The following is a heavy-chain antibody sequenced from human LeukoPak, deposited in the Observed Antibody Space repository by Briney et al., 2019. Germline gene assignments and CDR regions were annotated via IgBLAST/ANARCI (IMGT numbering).Heavy chain of an antibody. CDR1: GFTFSSYA. CDR3: ARAGLDGYNYDNWFDP. Sequence: QAGGSLRLSCAGSGFTFSSYAMHWVRQAPGKGLEWVAVISYDGSNKYYADSVKGRFTISRDNSKNTLYLQMNSLRAEDTAVYYCARAGLDGYNYDNWFDPWGQGTLVTVSS. V-gene: IGHV3-30*04. D-gene: IGHD5-24*01. J-gene: IGHJ5*02. CDR2: ISYDGSNK.